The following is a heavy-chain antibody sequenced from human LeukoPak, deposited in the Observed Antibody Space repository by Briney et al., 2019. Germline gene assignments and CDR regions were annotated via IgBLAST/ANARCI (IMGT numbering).Heavy chain of an antibody. CDR2: ISGSGGNT. CDR1: GFTFSSYA. D-gene: IGHD3-10*01. J-gene: IGHJ6*02. CDR3: AKAYSLWFGELSPPVGLPYYYYYGMDV. V-gene: IGHV3-23*01. Sequence: GGSLRLPCAASGFTFSSYAMTWVRQAPGKGLEWVSVISGSGGNTYSADSVKGRFTISRDNSKNTLYLQMNSLRAEDTAVYYCAKAYSLWFGELSPPVGLPYYYYYGMDVWGQGTTVTVSS.